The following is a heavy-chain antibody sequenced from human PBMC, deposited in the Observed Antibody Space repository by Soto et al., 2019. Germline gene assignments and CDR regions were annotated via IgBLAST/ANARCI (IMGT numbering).Heavy chain of an antibody. CDR1: GYSFPGYW. Sequence: PGESLKISCKASGYSFPGYWIGWVRQMPGKGLEWMGIIYPDNSDTRYSPSFQGQVTISADKSFNTAYLQWSSLKASDTAMYFCARQAATVATVPLLYFDPWGQGTLVTVSS. J-gene: IGHJ4*02. CDR2: IYPDNSDT. D-gene: IGHD1-1*01. V-gene: IGHV5-51*01. CDR3: ARQAATVATVPLLYFDP.